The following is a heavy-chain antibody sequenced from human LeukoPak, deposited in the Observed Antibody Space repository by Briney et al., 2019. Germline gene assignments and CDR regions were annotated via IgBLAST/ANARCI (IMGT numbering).Heavy chain of an antibody. J-gene: IGHJ4*02. CDR3: ARNWFYNDSRGNHPLYYFDY. CDR2: IYYSGST. D-gene: IGHD3-22*01. V-gene: IGHV4-39*01. CDR1: GGYISSSSYY. Sequence: SETLSLTCTVSGGYISSSSYYWGWIRQPPGEGLEWIGSIYYSGSTYYKLSLKSRVTISVDTSKNQFPLNLSSVTAADTAVYYCARNWFYNDSRGNHPLYYFDYWGQGTLVTVSS.